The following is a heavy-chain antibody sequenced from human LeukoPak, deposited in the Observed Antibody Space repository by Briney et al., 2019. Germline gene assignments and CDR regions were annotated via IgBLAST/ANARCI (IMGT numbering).Heavy chain of an antibody. D-gene: IGHD3-10*01. CDR2: MNPNGGNT. CDR1: GYTFTRYD. Sequence: ASLKPSCTPSGYTFTRYDINSVRQATGHRLKWLGGMNPNGGNTGYAQKFQGRVTMTRNTSISTAYMELSSLRSEDTAVYYCARGLRLGFGELSGYGGQGTLVTVS. V-gene: IGHV1-8*01. J-gene: IGHJ4*02. CDR3: ARGLRLGFGELSGY.